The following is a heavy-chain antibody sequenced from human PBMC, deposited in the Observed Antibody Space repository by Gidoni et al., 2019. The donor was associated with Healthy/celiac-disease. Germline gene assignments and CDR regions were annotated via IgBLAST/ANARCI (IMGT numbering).Heavy chain of an antibody. CDR3: ARIPLYYYDSSGYRYYYYGMDV. CDR1: GFSLSNARMG. D-gene: IGHD3-22*01. J-gene: IGHJ6*02. V-gene: IGHV2-26*01. CDR2: IFSNDEK. Sequence: QVTLKESGPVLVKPTETLTLTCTVSGFSLSNARMGVSWIRQPPGKALEWLAHIFSNDEKSYSTSLKSRLTISKDTSKSQVVLTMTNMDPVDTATYYCARIPLYYYDSSGYRYYYYGMDVWGQGTTVTVSS.